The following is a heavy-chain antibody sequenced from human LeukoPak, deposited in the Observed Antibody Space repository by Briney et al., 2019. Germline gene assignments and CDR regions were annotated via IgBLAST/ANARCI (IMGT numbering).Heavy chain of an antibody. CDR1: GYTFASYG. D-gene: IGHD3-10*01. CDR2: INAYNGNK. J-gene: IGHJ5*02. V-gene: IGHV1-18*01. Sequence: ASVKVSCKASGYTFASYGISWVRQAPGQGLEWMGWINAYNGNKNHAQKFQGRVTMTTDTSTSTAYMELRSLRSDDTAVYYCARDGSGTWLDPWGQGTLVTVSS. CDR3: ARDGSGTWLDP.